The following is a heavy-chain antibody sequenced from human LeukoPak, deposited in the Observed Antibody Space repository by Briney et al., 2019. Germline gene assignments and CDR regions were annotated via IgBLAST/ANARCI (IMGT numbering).Heavy chain of an antibody. V-gene: IGHV4-59*12. CDR3: ARSPSRRNWIAGLYNWFDP. CDR2: IYYSGST. Sequence: SGPTLVKPSETLSLTCTVSGGSISSYYWSWIRQPPGKGLEWIGYIYYSGSTNYNPSLKSRVIISGDTSKNQFSLKLSSVTAADTAVYYCARSPSRRNWIAGLYNWFDPWGQGTLVTVSS. D-gene: IGHD1-1*01. CDR1: GGSISSYY. J-gene: IGHJ5*02.